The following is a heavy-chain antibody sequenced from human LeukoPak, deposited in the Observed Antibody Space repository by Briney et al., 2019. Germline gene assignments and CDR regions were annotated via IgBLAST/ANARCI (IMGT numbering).Heavy chain of an antibody. CDR1: GFTFSSYS. V-gene: IGHV3-21*01. J-gene: IGHJ4*02. Sequence: PGGSLRLSCAASGFTFSSYSMNWVRQAPGKGLEWVSSISSSSSYIYYADSVKGRFTISRDNAKNSLYLQMNSLRAEDTAVYYCARDLGDYGSGSYYNVIDYWGQGTLVTVSS. CDR3: ARDLGDYGSGSYYNVIDY. CDR2: ISSSSSYI. D-gene: IGHD3-10*01.